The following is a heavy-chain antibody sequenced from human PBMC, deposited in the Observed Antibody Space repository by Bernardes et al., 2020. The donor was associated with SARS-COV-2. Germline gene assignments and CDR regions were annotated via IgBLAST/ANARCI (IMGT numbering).Heavy chain of an antibody. CDR2: IIPIFGTP. Sequence: SVKVSCKASGGTFSSYALSWVRQAPGQGLEWMGRIIPIFGTPNYAQKFQGRVTITADESPRTAYMELSSLRSEDTAVYYCARDNRYSSSLSPALHFDYWGEGPLVTVSS. D-gene: IGHD6-13*01. CDR3: ARDNRYSSSLSPALHFDY. J-gene: IGHJ4*02. V-gene: IGHV1-69*13. CDR1: GGTFSSYA.